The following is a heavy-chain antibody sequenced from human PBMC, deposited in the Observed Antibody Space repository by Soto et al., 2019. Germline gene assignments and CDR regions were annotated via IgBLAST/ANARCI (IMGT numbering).Heavy chain of an antibody. CDR3: ARGRFSSSEGCPNYYFDY. Sequence: QVQLQQWGAGLLKPSETLSLTCAVYGGSFSGYYWSWIRQPPGKGLEWIGEINHSGSTNYNPSLKSRVTISVDTSKNQFSLKLSSVTAADTAVYYCARGRFSSSEGCPNYYFDYFGQGTLVTVSS. J-gene: IGHJ4*02. V-gene: IGHV4-34*01. CDR2: INHSGST. D-gene: IGHD6-6*01. CDR1: GGSFSGYY.